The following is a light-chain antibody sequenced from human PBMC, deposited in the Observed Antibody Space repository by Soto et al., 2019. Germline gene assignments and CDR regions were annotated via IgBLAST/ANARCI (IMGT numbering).Light chain of an antibody. CDR2: EGS. Sequence: QSVLTQPASVSGSPGQSITISCTGTSSDVGSYNFVSWYQQHPGKAPKVMIYEGSKRPSGVSNRFSGSKSGNTASLTISGLQAEDEADYYCQSYDSSLSALFGGGTKLTVL. J-gene: IGLJ3*02. CDR3: QSYDSSLSAL. CDR1: SSDVGSYNF. V-gene: IGLV2-14*02.